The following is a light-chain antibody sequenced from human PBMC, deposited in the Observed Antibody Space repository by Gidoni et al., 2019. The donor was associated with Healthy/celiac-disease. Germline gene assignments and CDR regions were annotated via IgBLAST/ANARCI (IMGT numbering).Light chain of an antibody. V-gene: IGKV3-15*01. CDR1: QSVSSN. CDR3: QHYNNWPPWT. J-gene: IGKJ1*01. Sequence: PATLSLYQGERATLSCRASQSVSSNLDWYQQKPGQAPRLLIYGASTRATGIPARFSGSGSGTEFTLTISSLQSEDFAVYYCQHYNNWPPWTFGQGTKVEIK. CDR2: GAS.